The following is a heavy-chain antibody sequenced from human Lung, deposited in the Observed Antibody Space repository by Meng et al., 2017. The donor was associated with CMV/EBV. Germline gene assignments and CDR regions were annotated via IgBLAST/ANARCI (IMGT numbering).Heavy chain of an antibody. V-gene: IGHV4-39*01. CDR3: ARHFGSGSYPFDY. Sequence: LXXAVSGGTIKINSFYWAWIRQTPGQGLEWIGSVFYSGSTYYNPSLKSRVTISVDTSKNQFSLNVYSVTAADTAVFYCARHFGSGSYPFDYWGQGXLVXVSS. J-gene: IGHJ4*02. CDR2: VFYSGST. CDR1: GGTIKINSFY. D-gene: IGHD1-26*01.